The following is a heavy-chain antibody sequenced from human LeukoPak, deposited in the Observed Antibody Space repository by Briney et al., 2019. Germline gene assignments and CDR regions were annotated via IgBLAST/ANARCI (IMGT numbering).Heavy chain of an antibody. CDR2: IIPIFGTV. V-gene: IGHV1-69*13. Sequence: SVKVSCKASGGTFSSCAISWVRQAPGQGLEWMGGIIPIFGTVNYAQKFQGRVTITADESTSTAYMELSSLRSEDTAVYYCARGPPNYYGPGSSLDYWGQGTLVTVSS. J-gene: IGHJ4*02. D-gene: IGHD3-10*01. CDR1: GGTFSSCA. CDR3: ARGPPNYYGPGSSLDY.